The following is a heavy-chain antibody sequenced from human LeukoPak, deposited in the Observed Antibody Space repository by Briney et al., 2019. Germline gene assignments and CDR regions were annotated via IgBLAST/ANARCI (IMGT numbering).Heavy chain of an antibody. D-gene: IGHD2-21*01. CDR1: GFTFGSYG. V-gene: IGHV3-30*03. Sequence: GGSLRLSCAASGFTFGSYGMHWVRQAPGKGLEWVAVISYDGSNKYYADSAKGRFTISRDNSKNALYLQMNSLRAEDTAVYCTPTLALGEWGQGTLVTVSS. CDR2: ISYDGSNK. J-gene: IGHJ4*02. CDR3: PTLALGE.